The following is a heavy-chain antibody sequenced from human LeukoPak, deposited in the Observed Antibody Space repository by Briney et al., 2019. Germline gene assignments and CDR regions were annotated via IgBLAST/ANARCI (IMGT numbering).Heavy chain of an antibody. CDR2: IYYSGST. V-gene: IGHV4-4*02. Sequence: SETLSLTCAVSGGSISSSNWWSWVRQPPGKGLEWIGYIYYSGSTNYNPSLKSRVTISVDTSKNQCSLKLRSVTTADTAVYYCTRSTNLEAFDIWGQGTMLTVSS. J-gene: IGHJ3*02. CDR3: TRSTNLEAFDI. CDR1: GGSISSSNW. D-gene: IGHD2-8*01.